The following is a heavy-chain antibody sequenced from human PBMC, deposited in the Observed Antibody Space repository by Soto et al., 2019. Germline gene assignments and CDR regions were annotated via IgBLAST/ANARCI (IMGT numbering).Heavy chain of an antibody. CDR1: GFSVRSYY. Sequence: PGWSLRLSCAASGFSVRSYYMSWVRQAPGKGLEWVSVIYSGGSTYYADSVKGRFTISRDNSKNTLYLQMNSLRAEDTAVYYCARGLLEWGQGTLVTVSS. V-gene: IGHV3-53*01. CDR2: IYSGGST. CDR3: ARGLLE. D-gene: IGHD2-15*01. J-gene: IGHJ4*02.